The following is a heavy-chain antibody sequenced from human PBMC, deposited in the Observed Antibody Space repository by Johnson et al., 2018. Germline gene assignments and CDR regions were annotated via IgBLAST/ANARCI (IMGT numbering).Heavy chain of an antibody. Sequence: QVQLVQSGGGVVQPGRSLTLSCAASGFTFSSYGMHWVRQAPGKGLERVAVISYDGSNKYYADSVKGRFTISRDNSKNTLDLQMNSLGAEDPAVYYCARDSHYGDYADSYMDGWGKGTTVTVSS. V-gene: IGHV3-30*03. D-gene: IGHD4-17*01. CDR2: ISYDGSNK. J-gene: IGHJ6*03. CDR3: ARDSHYGDYADSYMDG. CDR1: GFTFSSYG.